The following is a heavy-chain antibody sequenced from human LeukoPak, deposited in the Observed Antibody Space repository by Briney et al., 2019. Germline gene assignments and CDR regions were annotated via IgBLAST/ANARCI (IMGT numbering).Heavy chain of an antibody. CDR2: ISGSGGST. Sequence: QAGGSLRLSCAASGFTFSSYSMNWVRQAPGKGLEWVSAISGSGGSTYYADSVKGRFTISRDNSKNTLYLQMNSLRAEDTAVYYCAKGIRDGYNSFDYWGQGTLVTVSS. V-gene: IGHV3-23*01. J-gene: IGHJ4*02. D-gene: IGHD5-12*01. CDR3: AKGIRDGYNSFDY. CDR1: GFTFSSYS.